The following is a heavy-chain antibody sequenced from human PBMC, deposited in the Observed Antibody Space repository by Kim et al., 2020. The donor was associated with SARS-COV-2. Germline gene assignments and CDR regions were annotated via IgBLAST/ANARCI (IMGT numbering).Heavy chain of an antibody. Sequence: SETLSLTCTVSGGSISSYYWSWIRQPPGKGLEWIGYIYYSGSTNYNPSLKSRVTISVDTSKNQFSLKLSSVTAADTAVYYCARVLGSSSGGGAFDIWGQGTMVTVSS. D-gene: IGHD6-6*01. V-gene: IGHV4-59*13. CDR2: IYYSGST. J-gene: IGHJ3*02. CDR1: GGSISSYY. CDR3: ARVLGSSSGGGAFDI.